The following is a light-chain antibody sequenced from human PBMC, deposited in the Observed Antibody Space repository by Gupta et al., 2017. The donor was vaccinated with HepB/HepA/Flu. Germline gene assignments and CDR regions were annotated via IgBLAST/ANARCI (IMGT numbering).Light chain of an antibody. CDR1: QSISSW. V-gene: IGKV1-5*03. CDR3: QQYNSYPLT. Sequence: DIKMNKSPSTLSASVGDRVTITCRASQSISSWLAWYQQKPGKAPKLLIYKASSLESGVPSRFSGSGSGTEFTLTISSLQPDDFATYYCQQYNSYPLTFGGGTKVEIK. CDR2: KAS. J-gene: IGKJ4*01.